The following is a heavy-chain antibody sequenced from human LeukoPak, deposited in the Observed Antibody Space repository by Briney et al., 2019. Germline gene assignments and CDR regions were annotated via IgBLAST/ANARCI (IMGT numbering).Heavy chain of an antibody. CDR3: ARENSYYYGSSGYYLVY. CDR2: IIPIFGTA. V-gene: IGHV1-69*06. Sequence: SVKVSCKASGGTFSSYAISWVRQAPGQGLEWMGRIIPIFGTANYAQKFQGRVTITADKSTSTAYMELSSLRSEDTAVYYCARENSYYYGSSGYYLVYWGQGTLVTVSS. J-gene: IGHJ4*02. D-gene: IGHD3-22*01. CDR1: GGTFSSYA.